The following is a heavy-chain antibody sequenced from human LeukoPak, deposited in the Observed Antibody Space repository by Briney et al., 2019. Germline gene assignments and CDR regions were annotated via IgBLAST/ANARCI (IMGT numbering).Heavy chain of an antibody. CDR1: GGSISSYY. Sequence: PSETLSLTCTVSGGSISSYYWSWIRQPPGKGLEWIGYIYYSGSTNYNPSLKSRVTISVDTSKNQFSLKLSSVTAADTAVYYCAREAVVAATNWFDPWAQGTLVTVSS. CDR2: IYYSGST. CDR3: AREAVVAATNWFDP. D-gene: IGHD2-15*01. J-gene: IGHJ5*02. V-gene: IGHV4-59*01.